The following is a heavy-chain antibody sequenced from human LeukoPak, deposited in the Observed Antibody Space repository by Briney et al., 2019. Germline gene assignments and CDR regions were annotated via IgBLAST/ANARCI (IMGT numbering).Heavy chain of an antibody. V-gene: IGHV3-23*01. D-gene: IGHD1-26*01. CDR2: IDGSGVTT. J-gene: IGHJ4*02. CDR1: GFTFNIYV. CDR3: AKNPKRGSYGY. Sequence: PGGSLRLSCAASGFTFNIYVMSWVRQAPGKGLEWVSDIDGSGVTTYYADSVQGRFTISRDNSKNTLYLQMNSLRAEDRAVYYWAKNPKRGSYGYWGQGPRVTVCS.